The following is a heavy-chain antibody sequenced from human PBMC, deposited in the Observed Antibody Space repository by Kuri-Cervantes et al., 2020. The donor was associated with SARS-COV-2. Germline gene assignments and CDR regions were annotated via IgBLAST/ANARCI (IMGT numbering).Heavy chain of an antibody. CDR3: AREGVVWFGGYFDY. CDR2: IIPILGTA. V-gene: IGHV1-69*04. CDR1: GGTFSSYA. J-gene: IGHJ4*02. D-gene: IGHD3-10*01. Sequence: SVKVSCKASGGTFSSYAISWVRQAPGQGLEWMGRIIPILGTANYAQKFQGRVTITADKSTSTAYMELRSLRSDDTAVYYCAREGVVWFGGYFDYWGQGTLVTVSS.